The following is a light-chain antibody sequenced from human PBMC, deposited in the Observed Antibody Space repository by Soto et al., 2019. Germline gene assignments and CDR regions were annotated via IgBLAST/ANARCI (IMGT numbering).Light chain of an antibody. CDR1: QSVSSN. J-gene: IGKJ1*01. CDR2: GAS. CDR3: QQYNSYWT. Sequence: EIVMTQSPATLSASPGERATLSCRASQSVSSNLAWYQQKPGQAPRLLIYGASTRATGIPSRFSGSGSGTEFTLTISSLQPDDFATYYCQQYNSYWTFGQGTKVDIK. V-gene: IGKV3-15*01.